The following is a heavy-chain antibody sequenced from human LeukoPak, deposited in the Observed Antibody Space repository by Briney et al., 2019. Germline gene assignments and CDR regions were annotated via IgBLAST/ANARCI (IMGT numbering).Heavy chain of an antibody. CDR1: GFTFSSYG. D-gene: IGHD5-12*01. CDR2: ISYDENNK. J-gene: IGHJ4*02. CDR3: AKEATISDYYFDY. V-gene: IGHV3-30*18. Sequence: GGSLRLSCAASGFTFSSYGMHWVRQAPGKGLEWVAVISYDENNKYYVDSVKGRFTISRDNSKNTLYLQMNSLRAEDSAVYYCAKEATISDYYFDYWGQGTLVTVSS.